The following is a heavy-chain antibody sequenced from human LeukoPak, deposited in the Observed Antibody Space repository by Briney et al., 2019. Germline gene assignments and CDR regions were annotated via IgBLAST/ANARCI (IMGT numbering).Heavy chain of an antibody. CDR1: GYTFTSYA. Sequence: GESLKISCKASGYTFTSYAMNWVRQAPGQGLEWMGWINTNTGNPTYAQGFTGRFVFSLDTSVSTAYLQISSLKAEDTAVYYCARADPYDILTGSDYWGQGTLVTVSS. V-gene: IGHV7-4-1*02. D-gene: IGHD3-9*01. CDR3: ARADPYDILTGSDY. CDR2: INTNTGNP. J-gene: IGHJ4*02.